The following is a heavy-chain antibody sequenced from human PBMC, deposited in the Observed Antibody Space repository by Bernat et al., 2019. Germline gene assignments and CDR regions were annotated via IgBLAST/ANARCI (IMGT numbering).Heavy chain of an antibody. V-gene: IGHV5-51*01. CDR2: IYPGDSDT. CDR1: GYSFTSYW. J-gene: IGHJ4*02. D-gene: IGHD6-19*01. Sequence: EVQLVQSGAEVKKPGESLKISCKGSGYSFTSYWIGWVRQMPGKGLEWMGIIYPGDSDTRDSPSFQGQVTISADKSISPAYLQWSSLKASDTAMDYCARWDSSGWYPLDYWGQGTLVTVSS. CDR3: ARWDSSGWYPLDY.